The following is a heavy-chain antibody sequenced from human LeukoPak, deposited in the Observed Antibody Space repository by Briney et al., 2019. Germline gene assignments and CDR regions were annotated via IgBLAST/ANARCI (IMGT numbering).Heavy chain of an antibody. J-gene: IGHJ4*02. Sequence: ASLKVSCKASGGTFSSYAISWVRQAPGQGLEWMGGIIPIFGTANYAQKFQGRVTITADESTSTAYMELSSLRSEDTAVYYCARALYGDYGHFDYWGQGTLVTVSS. CDR1: GGTFSSYA. D-gene: IGHD4-17*01. CDR2: IIPIFGTA. CDR3: ARALYGDYGHFDY. V-gene: IGHV1-69*13.